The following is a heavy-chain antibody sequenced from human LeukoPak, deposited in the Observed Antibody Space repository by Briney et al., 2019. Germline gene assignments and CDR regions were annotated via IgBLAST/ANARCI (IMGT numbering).Heavy chain of an antibody. J-gene: IGHJ4*02. CDR3: ARGTRYSSSSPKVYYFDY. CDR1: GGTFSSYA. CDR2: IIPIFGTA. V-gene: IGHV1-69*06. D-gene: IGHD6-13*01. Sequence: ASVKVSCKASGGTFSSYATSWVRQAPGQGLEWMGGIIPIFGTANYAQKFQGRVTITADKSTSTAYMELSSLRSEDTAVYYCARGTRYSSSSPKVYYFDYWGQGTLVTVSS.